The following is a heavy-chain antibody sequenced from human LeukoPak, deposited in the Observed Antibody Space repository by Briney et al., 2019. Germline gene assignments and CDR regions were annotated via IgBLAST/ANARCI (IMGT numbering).Heavy chain of an antibody. CDR1: RGSISSSNYY. V-gene: IGHV4-39*07. D-gene: IGHD3-22*01. Sequence: SETLSLTCSVSRGSISSSNYYWGWIRQPPEKGLEWIGNIYYSGTTYYNPSLPSLKSRVTILVDTSKNQFSLKLRSVTAADTAVYYCARYYYDSSGYPNYYYYYYMDVWGKGTTVTISS. CDR2: IYYSGTT. J-gene: IGHJ6*03. CDR3: ARYYYDSSGYPNYYYYYYMDV.